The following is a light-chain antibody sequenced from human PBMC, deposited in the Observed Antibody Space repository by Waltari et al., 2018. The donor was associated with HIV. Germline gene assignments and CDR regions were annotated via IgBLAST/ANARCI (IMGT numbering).Light chain of an antibody. CDR2: DVS. CDR1: SSDVGGYNS. J-gene: IGLJ1*01. Sequence: QSALTQPRSVSGSPGQSVTISCTGTSSDVGGYNSVPWYQQHPGKAPKVRIYDVSKRPSGVPDRFSGSKSGNTASLTISGLQAEDEADYYCCSYAGSYTYVFGTGTKVTVL. V-gene: IGLV2-11*01. CDR3: CSYAGSYTYV.